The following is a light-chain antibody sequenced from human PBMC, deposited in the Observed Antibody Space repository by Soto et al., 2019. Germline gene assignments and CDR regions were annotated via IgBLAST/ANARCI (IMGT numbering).Light chain of an antibody. CDR3: QQYTNWPPIT. J-gene: IGKJ4*01. CDR1: QSVSSN. V-gene: IGKV3D-15*01. Sequence: EIVMTQSPATLSVSPGERATLSCRASQSVSSNLAWYQQKPGQAPRLLIYGASTRATGIPARFSGSGSGTEFTLTISSLQSEDFAGYYCQQYTNWPPITFGGGAKVEIK. CDR2: GAS.